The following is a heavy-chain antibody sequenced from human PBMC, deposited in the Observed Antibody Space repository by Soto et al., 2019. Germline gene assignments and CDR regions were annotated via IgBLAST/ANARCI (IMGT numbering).Heavy chain of an antibody. CDR3: ARHRFGSSPFDY. Sequence: QLQLQESGPGLVKPSETLSLTCTVSGGSISSSSYYWGWIRQPPGKGLEWIGSIYYSGSTYYNPSLKSRVTIPVATSKNQFSLKLSSVTAADTAVYYCARHRFGSSPFDYWGQGTLVTVSS. CDR1: GGSISSSSYY. V-gene: IGHV4-39*01. J-gene: IGHJ4*02. D-gene: IGHD6-13*01. CDR2: IYYSGST.